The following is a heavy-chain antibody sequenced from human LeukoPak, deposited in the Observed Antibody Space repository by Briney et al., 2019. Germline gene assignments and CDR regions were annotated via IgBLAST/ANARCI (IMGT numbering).Heavy chain of an antibody. CDR3: ARGDWRRYCSSTSCRRKNNWFDP. Sequence: PSETLSLTCTVYGGSFSGYYWSWIRQPPGKGLEWIGEISHTWSTNYNPSLKRRVTISLDKSENQFSLKLSSVPAADTAVYYCARGDWRRYCSSTSCRRKNNWFDPWGQETLVGVSS. CDR1: GGSFSGYY. CDR2: ISHTWST. D-gene: IGHD2-2*01. V-gene: IGHV4-34*01. J-gene: IGHJ5*02.